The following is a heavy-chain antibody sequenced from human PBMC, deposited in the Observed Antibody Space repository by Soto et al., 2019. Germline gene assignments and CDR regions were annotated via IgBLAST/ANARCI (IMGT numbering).Heavy chain of an antibody. J-gene: IGHJ5*02. CDR1: GFIFSSYA. CDR3: ARGLGVANNWFDP. V-gene: IGHV3-48*02. CDR2: ISSSSSTI. Sequence: PGGSLRLSCAASGFIFSSYAMSWVRQAPGKGLEWVSYISSSSSTIYYADSVKGRFTISRDNAKNSLYLQMNSLRDEDTAVYYCARGLGVANNWFDPWGQGTLVTVSS. D-gene: IGHD2-21*01.